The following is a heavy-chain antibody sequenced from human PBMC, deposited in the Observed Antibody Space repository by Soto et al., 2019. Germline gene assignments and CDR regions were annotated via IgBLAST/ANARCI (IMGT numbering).Heavy chain of an antibody. CDR3: AKDGVVAATPDAFDI. V-gene: IGHV3-23*01. CDR2: ISGSGGST. Sequence: GGSHRHSSTSSGLPFISYAMSWVRQATGKGLEWVSAISGSGGSTYYADSVKGRFTISRDNSKNTLYLQMNSLRAEDTAVYYCAKDGVVAATPDAFDIWGQGTMVTVSS. D-gene: IGHD2-15*01. CDR1: GLPFISYA. J-gene: IGHJ3*02.